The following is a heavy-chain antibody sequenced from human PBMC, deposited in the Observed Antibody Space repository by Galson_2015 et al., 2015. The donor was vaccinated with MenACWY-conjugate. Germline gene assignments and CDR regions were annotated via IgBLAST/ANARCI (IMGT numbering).Heavy chain of an antibody. CDR1: GFTFSNYN. D-gene: IGHD6-19*01. CDR2: ITSSSTYI. V-gene: IGHV3-21*01. Sequence: SLRLSCAVSGFTFSNYNMNWVRQAPGKGPEWVSSITSSSTYIKYADSVKGRFTISRDNTNNLLYLQMNSLRAEDTAVYYCARDLAVTGIWYFDLWGRGTLVTVSS. J-gene: IGHJ2*01. CDR3: ARDLAVTGIWYFDL.